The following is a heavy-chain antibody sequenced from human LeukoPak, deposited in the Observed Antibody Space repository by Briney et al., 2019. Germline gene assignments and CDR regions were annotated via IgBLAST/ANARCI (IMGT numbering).Heavy chain of an antibody. CDR3: ARGDSGWSPVDY. V-gene: IGHV1-69*06. D-gene: IGHD6-19*01. CDR1: GGTFSSYA. CDR2: IIPIFGTA. J-gene: IGHJ4*02. Sequence: SVKVSCKASGGTFSSYAISWVRQAPGQALEWMGGIIPIFGTANYAQKFQGRVTITADKSTSTAYMELSSLRSEDTAVYYCARGDSGWSPVDYWGQGTLVTVSS.